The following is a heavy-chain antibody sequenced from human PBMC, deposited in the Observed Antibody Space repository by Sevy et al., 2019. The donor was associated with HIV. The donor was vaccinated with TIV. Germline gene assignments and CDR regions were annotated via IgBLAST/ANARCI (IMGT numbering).Heavy chain of an antibody. CDR1: GGSISSRSYY. Sequence: SETLSLTCTVSGGSISSRSYYWGWIRQPPGKGLEWIGSIYYSGSTYYNPSLKSRFTISVDTSKNQFSLKLSTVTAADTAVYYCARLDFWSGHPYFDYWGQGTLVTVSS. D-gene: IGHD3-3*01. V-gene: IGHV4-39*01. J-gene: IGHJ4*02. CDR3: ARLDFWSGHPYFDY. CDR2: IYYSGST.